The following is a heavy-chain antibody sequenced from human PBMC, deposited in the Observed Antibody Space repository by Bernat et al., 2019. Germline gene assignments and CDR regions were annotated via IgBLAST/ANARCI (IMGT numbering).Heavy chain of an antibody. CDR2: IYYSGST. CDR3: ARGGSAAAGTRWE. V-gene: IGHV4-30-4*01. Sequence: QVQLQESGPGLVKPSQTLSLTCTVSGGSISSGDYYWSWIRQPPGKGLEWIGYIYYSGSTYYNPSLKSRITISVDTSKNQFSLKQSSVTAADTAVYYCARGGSAAAGTRWEWGQGTLVTVSS. D-gene: IGHD6-13*01. CDR1: GGSISSGDYY. J-gene: IGHJ4*02.